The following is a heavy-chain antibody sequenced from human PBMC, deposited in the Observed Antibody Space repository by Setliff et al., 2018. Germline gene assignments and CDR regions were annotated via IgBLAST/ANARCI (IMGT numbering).Heavy chain of an antibody. CDR2: ISAYSGKT. J-gene: IGHJ5*02. CDR3: ERLVRHCTRISCQRTSEADL. CDR1: GYTFTNSI. D-gene: IGHD2-15*01. Sequence: VASVKVSCKASGYTFTNSIMNWVRQAPGQGLEWMGWISAYSGKTYYAEKFQDRLSVTTDTSTNTAYMELRSLRTDDTAVYYCERLVRHCTRISCQRTSEADLWGQGTQVTVSS. V-gene: IGHV1-18*04.